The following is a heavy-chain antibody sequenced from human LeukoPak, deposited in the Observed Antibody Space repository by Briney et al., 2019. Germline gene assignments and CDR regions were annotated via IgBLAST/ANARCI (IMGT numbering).Heavy chain of an antibody. CDR3: ARESHRGAFDI. Sequence: GGSLRLSCAASGFTFSSYWMHWVRQAPGKGLVWVSRINSDGSSTSYADSVKGRFTISRDNAKNTLYLQMNSLRAEDTAVYYCARESHRGAFDIWGQGTMVTVSS. J-gene: IGHJ3*02. CDR1: GFTFSSYW. V-gene: IGHV3-74*01. CDR2: INSDGSST.